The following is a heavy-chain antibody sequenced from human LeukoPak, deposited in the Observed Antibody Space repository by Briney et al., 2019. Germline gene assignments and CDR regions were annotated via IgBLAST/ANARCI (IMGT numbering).Heavy chain of an antibody. Sequence: GGSLRLSCAASGFTFSSYDMHWVRQATGKGLEWVSAIGTAGDTCYPGSVKGRFTISRENAKNSLYLQMNSLRAGDTAVYYCALLTGGMDVWGQGTTVTVSS. V-gene: IGHV3-13*04. CDR1: GFTFSSYD. D-gene: IGHD7-27*01. J-gene: IGHJ6*02. CDR3: ALLTGGMDV. CDR2: IGTAGDT.